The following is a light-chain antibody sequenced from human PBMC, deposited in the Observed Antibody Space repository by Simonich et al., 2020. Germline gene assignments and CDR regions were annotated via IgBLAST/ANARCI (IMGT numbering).Light chain of an antibody. V-gene: IGKV3-15*01. CDR1: QSVSSN. CDR3: QQYNNWPPGT. Sequence: EIVMTQSPATLSVSPGERATLSCRASQSVSSNLDWYQHKPVQAPRLLIYGASTRATGIPARFSGSGSGTEFTLTISSMQSEDFAVYYCQQYNNWPPGTFGQGTKLEIK. CDR2: GAS. J-gene: IGKJ2*01.